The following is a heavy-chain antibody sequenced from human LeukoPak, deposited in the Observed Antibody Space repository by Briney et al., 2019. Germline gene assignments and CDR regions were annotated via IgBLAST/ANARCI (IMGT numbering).Heavy chain of an antibody. CDR1: GGSISSSSYY. CDR3: ARVGLIYSGYDLGGYYFDY. V-gene: IGHV4-39*01. J-gene: IGHJ4*02. CDR2: IYYSGST. D-gene: IGHD5-12*01. Sequence: KPSETLSLTCTVSGGSISSSSYYWGWIRQPPGKGLEWIGSIYYSGSTYYNPSLKSRVTISVDTSKNQFSLKLSSVTAADTAVYYCARVGLIYSGYDLGGYYFDYWGQGTLVTVSS.